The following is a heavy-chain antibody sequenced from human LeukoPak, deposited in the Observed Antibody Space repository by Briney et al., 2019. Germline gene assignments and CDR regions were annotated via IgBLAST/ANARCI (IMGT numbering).Heavy chain of an antibody. CDR1: GGTFSSYA. J-gene: IGHJ3*02. V-gene: IGHV1-69*04. CDR2: IIPIFGIA. Sequence: SVKVSCKASGGTFSSYAISWVRQAPGQGLEWMGRIIPIFGIANYAQKFQGRVTITADKSTSTTYMELSSLRSEDTAVYYCARGRGITMIVVAAGDAFDIWGQGTMVTVSS. D-gene: IGHD3-22*01. CDR3: ARGRGITMIVVAAGDAFDI.